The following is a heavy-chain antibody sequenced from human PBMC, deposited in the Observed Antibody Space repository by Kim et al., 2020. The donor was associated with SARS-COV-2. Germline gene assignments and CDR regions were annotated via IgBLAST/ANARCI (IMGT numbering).Heavy chain of an antibody. Sequence: SETLSLTCTVSGASISSVSYYWGWICQAPEKGLEWIGSIYNSGGTYYNPSLKSRVTISVDTPKNQVSLKVRSVTAADTAVYFCARVIAGAADPWGQGTLVTVS. CDR1: GASISSVSYY. D-gene: IGHD6-19*01. CDR3: ARVIAGAADP. CDR2: IYNSGGT. J-gene: IGHJ5*02. V-gene: IGHV4-39*01.